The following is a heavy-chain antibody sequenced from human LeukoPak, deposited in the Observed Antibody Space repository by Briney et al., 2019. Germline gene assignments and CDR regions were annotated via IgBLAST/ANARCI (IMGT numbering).Heavy chain of an antibody. Sequence: SETLSLTCTVSGVSISSYYWSWIRQPPGNGLEGMGYIYYSGSTNYNPSLKSRVTISVDTSKNQFSLKLSSVTAADTALYYCARSLITEYCGGDCYSEYYGMDVWGQGTTVTVSS. CDR3: ARSLITEYCGGDCYSEYYGMDV. J-gene: IGHJ6*02. CDR1: GVSISSYY. CDR2: IYYSGST. V-gene: IGHV4-59*01. D-gene: IGHD2-21*02.